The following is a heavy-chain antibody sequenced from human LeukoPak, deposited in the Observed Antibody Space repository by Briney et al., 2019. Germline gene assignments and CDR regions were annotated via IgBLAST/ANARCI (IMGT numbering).Heavy chain of an antibody. CDR3: ARDLRFLGEFDP. J-gene: IGHJ5*02. CDR1: GGSISSYY. CDR2: IYYSGST. V-gene: IGHV4-59*01. D-gene: IGHD3-3*01. Sequence: SETLSLTCTVSGGSISSYYWSWIRQPPGKGLEWIGYIYYSGSTNYNPSLKGRVTISVDTSKNQLSLKLSSVTAADTAVYYCARDLRFLGEFDPWGQGTLVTVSS.